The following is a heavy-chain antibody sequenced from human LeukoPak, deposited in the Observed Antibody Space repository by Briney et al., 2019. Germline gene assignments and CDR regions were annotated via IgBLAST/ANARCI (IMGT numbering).Heavy chain of an antibody. CDR1: GGSFSGYY. D-gene: IGHD6-13*01. Sequence: PSETLSLTCAVYGGSFSGYYWSWIRQPPGKGLEWIGEINHSGSTNYNPSLKSRVTISVDTSKNHFSLQLNSVTPEDTAVYYCARDRGYIYGMDVWGQGTTVTVSS. V-gene: IGHV4-34*01. CDR3: ARDRGYIYGMDV. J-gene: IGHJ6*02. CDR2: INHSGST.